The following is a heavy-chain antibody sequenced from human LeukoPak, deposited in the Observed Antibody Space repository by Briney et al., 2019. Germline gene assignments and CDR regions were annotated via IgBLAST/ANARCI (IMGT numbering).Heavy chain of an antibody. D-gene: IGHD6-19*01. CDR2: IKEDGSEK. CDR1: GFTFSAYW. CDR3: ARDREQWLVRRFDY. V-gene: IGHV3-7*01. J-gene: IGHJ4*02. Sequence: GGSLRLSCAASGFTFSAYWMTWVRQAPGKGLEWVANIKEDGSEKNYVDSVKGRFTISRDNAKNSLYLQMNSLRAEDTAVYYCARDREQWLVRRFDYWGQGTLVTVSS.